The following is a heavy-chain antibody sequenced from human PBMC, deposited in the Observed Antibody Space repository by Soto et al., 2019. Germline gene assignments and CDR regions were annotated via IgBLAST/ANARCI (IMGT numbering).Heavy chain of an antibody. CDR2: TYFRSKWYN. CDR1: GDIVSSHTAS. Sequence: PTQTLPLTFAIYGDIVSSHTASWNCSRQSQSSGLDWLGRTYFRSKWYNDYAVSLKSRIIIKPDTSNNQFSLQLNSVTPEDTEVYFCEKGDNLGPKTGYDFAPWGQGRMVPVSS. D-gene: IGHD5-12*01. CDR3: EKGDNLGPKTGYDFAP. V-gene: IGHV6-1*01. J-gene: IGHJ5*02.